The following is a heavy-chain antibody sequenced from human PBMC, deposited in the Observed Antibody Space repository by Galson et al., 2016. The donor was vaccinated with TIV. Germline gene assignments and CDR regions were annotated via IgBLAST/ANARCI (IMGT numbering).Heavy chain of an antibody. Sequence: CAISGDSVSSKSAAWNWIWQSPSRGLEWLGRTYSRSRWYNEYAVSVRSRISINPDTSKNQFSLQLNSVTPEDTAIYYCARGGGDGQKALTHFDHWGQGTLVTVSS. V-gene: IGHV6-1*01. J-gene: IGHJ4*02. CDR2: TYSRSRWYN. CDR1: GDSVSSKSAA. D-gene: IGHD5-24*01. CDR3: ARGGGDGQKALTHFDH.